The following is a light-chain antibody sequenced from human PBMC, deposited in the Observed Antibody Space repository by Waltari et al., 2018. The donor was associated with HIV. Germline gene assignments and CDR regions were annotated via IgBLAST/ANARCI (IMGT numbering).Light chain of an antibody. J-gene: IGKJ2*01. Sequence: EIVLTQSPVTLSFSVGERATVSCRASQSVFTYLAWYHQRPGQPPRLLIYDASNRATGIPPRFSASGSGTDFNLTISGLESEDFGLYFCQQRRAGPITFGQGTKVEIK. CDR3: QQRRAGPIT. CDR2: DAS. CDR1: QSVFTY. V-gene: IGKV3-11*01.